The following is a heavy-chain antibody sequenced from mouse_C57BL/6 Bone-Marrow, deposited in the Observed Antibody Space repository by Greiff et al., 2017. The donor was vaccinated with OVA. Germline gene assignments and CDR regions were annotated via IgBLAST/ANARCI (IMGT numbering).Heavy chain of an antibody. V-gene: IGHV8-8*01. Sequence: QVTLKESGPGILQPSQTLSLTCSFSGFSLSTFGMGVGWLRQPSGKGLEWLAHIWWDDDKYYNPALKSPLTISKDTSKKQVFLKIANVDTADTATYYCARIPYSNYEGFAYWGQGTLVTVSA. J-gene: IGHJ3*01. CDR1: GFSLSTFGMG. D-gene: IGHD2-5*01. CDR2: IWWDDDK. CDR3: ARIPYSNYEGFAY.